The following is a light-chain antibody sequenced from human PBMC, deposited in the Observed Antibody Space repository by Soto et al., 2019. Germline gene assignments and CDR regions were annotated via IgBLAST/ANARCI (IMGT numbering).Light chain of an antibody. V-gene: IGLV3-1*01. J-gene: IGLJ2*01. Sequence: SYELTQPPSVSVSPGQTASITCSGDRLDYKYACWFQQRPGQSPVLVIYEDTKRPSGIPERFSGSNSGNTATLTVRGTQTREEADYYCQAWDSSTAVFGGGTQLTVL. CDR2: EDT. CDR3: QAWDSSTAV. CDR1: RLDYKY.